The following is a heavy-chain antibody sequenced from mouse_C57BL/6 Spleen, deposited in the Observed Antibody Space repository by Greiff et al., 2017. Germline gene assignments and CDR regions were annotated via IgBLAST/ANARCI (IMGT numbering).Heavy chain of an antibody. CDR3: ARRTAQAWFAY. CDR2: ISYDGSN. V-gene: IGHV3-6*01. Sequence: VQLQQSGPGLVKPSQSLSLTCSVTGYSITSGYYWNWIRQFPGNKLEWMGYISYDGSNNYNPSLKNRISITRDTSKNQFFLKLNSVTTEDTATYYCARRTAQAWFAYWGQGTLVTVSA. D-gene: IGHD3-2*02. CDR1: GYSITSGYY. J-gene: IGHJ3*01.